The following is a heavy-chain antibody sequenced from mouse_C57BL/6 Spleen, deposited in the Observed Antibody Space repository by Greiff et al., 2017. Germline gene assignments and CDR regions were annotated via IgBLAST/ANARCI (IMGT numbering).Heavy chain of an antibody. CDR3: ARSLNSNYLFAY. CDR2: IDPSDSYT. Sequence: QVQLQQPGAELVKPGASVKLSCKASGYTFTSYWMQWVKQRPGQGLEWIGEIDPSDSYTNYNQKFKGKATLTVDTSSSTAYMQLSSLTSEDSAVYYCARSLNSNYLFAYWGQGTLVTVSA. D-gene: IGHD2-5*01. V-gene: IGHV1-50*01. CDR1: GYTFTSYW. J-gene: IGHJ3*01.